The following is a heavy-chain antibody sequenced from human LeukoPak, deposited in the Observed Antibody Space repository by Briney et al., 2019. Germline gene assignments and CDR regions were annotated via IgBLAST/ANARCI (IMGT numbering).Heavy chain of an antibody. D-gene: IGHD2-8*01. CDR3: VRDMMSYCNNVTRLHWFDS. CDR1: GFSFRSFW. V-gene: IGHV3-74*01. Sequence: GGSLRLSCAASGFSFRSFWMHWVRQVPGKGLTWVSHISTDGSGSSYVDSVKGRFTISRDNAKNMLFLQLNSLTIEDTAVYYCVRDMMSYCNNVTRLHWFDSWGQGSLVTVSS. J-gene: IGHJ5*01. CDR2: ISTDGSGS.